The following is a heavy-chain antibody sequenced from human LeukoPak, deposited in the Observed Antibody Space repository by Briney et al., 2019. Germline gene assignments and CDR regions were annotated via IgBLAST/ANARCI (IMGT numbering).Heavy chain of an antibody. D-gene: IGHD2-21*01. CDR3: ARDRGLAYWAFDI. CDR1: GFTFSSYW. J-gene: IGHJ3*02. CDR2: IKQDGSEK. V-gene: IGHV3-7*01. Sequence: PGGSLRLSCAASGFTFSSYWMSWGRQAPGKGLEWVANIKQDGSEKYYVDSVKGRFTISRDNAKNSLYLQMNSLRAEDTAVYYCARDRGLAYWAFDIWGQGTMVTVSS.